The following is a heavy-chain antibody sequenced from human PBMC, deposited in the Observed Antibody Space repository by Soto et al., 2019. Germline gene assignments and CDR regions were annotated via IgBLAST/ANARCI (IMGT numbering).Heavy chain of an antibody. D-gene: IGHD3-10*01. J-gene: IGHJ6*02. CDR2: SANKANSYTT. CDR1: GFTLSDHY. CDR3: TRDFGGV. V-gene: IGHV3-72*01. Sequence: EVQLVESGGDLVQPGGSLRLSCAASGFTLSDHYVAWVRQAPGKGLEWVGRSANKANSYTTQYAAAVKGRLTISRSDSENSLYLQMNSLRTEDTALYYCTRDFGGVWGQGTTVTVSS.